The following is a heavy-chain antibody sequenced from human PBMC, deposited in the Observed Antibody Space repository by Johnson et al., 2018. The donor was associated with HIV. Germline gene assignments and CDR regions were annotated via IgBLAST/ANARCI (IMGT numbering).Heavy chain of an antibody. V-gene: IGHV3-9*01. CDR3: AKELAVAAMGAFDI. D-gene: IGHD6-19*01. Sequence: VQLVESGGGLVQPGGSLRLSCAASGFTFDDYAMHWVRQAPGKGLEWVSGISWNSGSIGYADSVKGRFTISRDNAKNSLYLQMNSLRAEDTALYYCAKELAVAAMGAFDIWGQGTMVTVSS. J-gene: IGHJ3*02. CDR1: GFTFDDYA. CDR2: ISWNSGSI.